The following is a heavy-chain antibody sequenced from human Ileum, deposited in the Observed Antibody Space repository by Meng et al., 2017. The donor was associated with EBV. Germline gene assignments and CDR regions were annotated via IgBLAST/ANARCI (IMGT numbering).Heavy chain of an antibody. V-gene: IGHV4-31*03. J-gene: IGHJ5*02. CDR2: IHSSGST. Sequence: QESGPGLGKPYTTLSPTCTVSGGSISSGGYYWSWIRQHPGKGLEWIGYIHSSGSTYYNPSLRSRLTISVDTSKNQFSLKLSSVTAADTAVYYCARASYGSGSPLGESWFDPWGQGILVTVSS. CDR1: GGSISSGGYY. D-gene: IGHD3-10*01. CDR3: ARASYGSGSPLGESWFDP.